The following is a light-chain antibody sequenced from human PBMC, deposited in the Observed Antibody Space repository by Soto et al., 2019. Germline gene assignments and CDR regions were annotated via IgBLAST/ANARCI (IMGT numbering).Light chain of an antibody. CDR3: QHYDTSLTT. CDR1: QSVTSNY. J-gene: IGKJ4*02. CDR2: GAS. Sequence: EIVLTHSPGTLSLSPGERATLSCGASQSVTSNYLAWYQQKPGQAPRLLVFGASIRVKGIPDRFIGSGSGTDFTRTISRLEPEDFEVYYCQHYDTSLTTFGRGTKVEVK. V-gene: IGKV3-20*01.